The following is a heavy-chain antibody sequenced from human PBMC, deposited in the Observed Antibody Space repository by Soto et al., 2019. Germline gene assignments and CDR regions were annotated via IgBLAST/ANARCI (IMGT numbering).Heavy chain of an antibody. Sequence: GGSLRLSCAASGFTFSSYAMSWVRQAPGKGLEWVSAISGSGGSTYYADSVKGRFTISRDNSKNTPYLQMNSLRAEDTAVYYCAKVRVGYSYGSFDYWGQGTLVTVSS. CDR2: ISGSGGST. D-gene: IGHD5-18*01. J-gene: IGHJ4*02. CDR1: GFTFSSYA. V-gene: IGHV3-23*01. CDR3: AKVRVGYSYGSFDY.